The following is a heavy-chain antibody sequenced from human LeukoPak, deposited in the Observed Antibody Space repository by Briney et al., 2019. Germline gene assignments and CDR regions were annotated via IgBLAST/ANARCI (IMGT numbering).Heavy chain of an antibody. D-gene: IGHD3-10*01. Sequence: GASVKLSCKASGYTFSNSYMHWVRQAPGQGLEWMGWINPNSGGTNYAQKFQGRVTMTRDTSISTAYMELSRLRSDDTAVYYCASSKRGVTKVRGVPYYYYYMDVWGKGTTVTISS. CDR1: GYTFSNSY. CDR2: INPNSGGT. J-gene: IGHJ6*03. CDR3: ASSKRGVTKVRGVPYYYYYMDV. V-gene: IGHV1-2*02.